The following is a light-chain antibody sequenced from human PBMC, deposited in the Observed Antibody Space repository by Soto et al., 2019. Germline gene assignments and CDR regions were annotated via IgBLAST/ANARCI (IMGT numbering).Light chain of an antibody. V-gene: IGKV3-20*01. Sequence: ETVLTQSPATLSLSPGERATLSCRASQSVRSYLVWYQQKPGQAPRLLMYEASTRATGIPARFSGGGSGTDFTLTISRLEPEDFAVYYCQHYGNSPPSVTFGPGTKVDIK. CDR3: QHYGNSPPSVT. CDR1: QSVRSY. CDR2: EAS. J-gene: IGKJ3*01.